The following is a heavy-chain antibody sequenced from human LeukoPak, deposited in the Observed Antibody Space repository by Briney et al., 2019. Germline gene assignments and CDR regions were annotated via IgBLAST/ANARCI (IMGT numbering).Heavy chain of an antibody. CDR2: IYYSGST. Sequence: SETLSLTCTVSGGSISSYYWSWIRQPPGKGLKWIGYIYYSGSTSYNPSLKSRVTISVDKSKNQFSLKLSSVTAADTAVYYCASLYYYDSSGYPHDIWGQGTMVTVSS. CDR1: GGSISSYY. CDR3: ASLYYYDSSGYPHDI. V-gene: IGHV4-59*12. J-gene: IGHJ3*02. D-gene: IGHD3-22*01.